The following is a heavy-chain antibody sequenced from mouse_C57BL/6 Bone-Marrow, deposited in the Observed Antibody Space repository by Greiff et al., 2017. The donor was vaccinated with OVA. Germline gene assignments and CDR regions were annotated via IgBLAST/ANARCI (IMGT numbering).Heavy chain of an antibody. CDR2: IDPEGGET. J-gene: IGHJ3*01. CDR1: GFNIKDYY. D-gene: IGHD2-12*01. V-gene: IGHV14-2*01. CDR3: ALYSDAFAY. Sequence: VQLQQSGAELVKPGASVKLSCTASGFNIKDYYMHWVKQRTEQGLEWIGRIDPEGGETKYDPKFQGKATITADTSSNTAYLQLRSLTSEDTAVYYCALYSDAFAYWGQGTLVTVSS.